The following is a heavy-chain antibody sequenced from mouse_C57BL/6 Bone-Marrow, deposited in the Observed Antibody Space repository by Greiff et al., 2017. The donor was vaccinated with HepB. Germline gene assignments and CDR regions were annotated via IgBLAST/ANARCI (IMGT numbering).Heavy chain of an antibody. Sequence: QVQLQQPGAELVKPGASVKLSCKASGYTFTSYWMHWVKQRPGQGLEWIGMIHPNSGSTNYNEKFKSKATLTVDESSSTAYMQLSSLTSEDSAVYYCARAPITTVVYFDYWGQGTTLTVSS. CDR2: IHPNSGST. J-gene: IGHJ2*01. D-gene: IGHD1-1*01. V-gene: IGHV1-64*01. CDR3: ARAPITTVVYFDY. CDR1: GYTFTSYW.